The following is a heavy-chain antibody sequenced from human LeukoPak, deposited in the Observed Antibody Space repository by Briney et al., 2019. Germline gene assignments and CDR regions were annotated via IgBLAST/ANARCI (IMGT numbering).Heavy chain of an antibody. Sequence: GGSLRLSCAASGFTFSSYEMNWVRQAPGKGLEWVSYISSSGSTIYYADPVKGRFTISRDHAKNSLYLQMNSLRAEDTAVYYCASPPPSYSSGWYQRYWGQGTLVTVSS. V-gene: IGHV3-48*03. D-gene: IGHD6-19*01. CDR2: ISSSGSTI. CDR3: ASPPPSYSSGWYQRY. CDR1: GFTFSSYE. J-gene: IGHJ4*02.